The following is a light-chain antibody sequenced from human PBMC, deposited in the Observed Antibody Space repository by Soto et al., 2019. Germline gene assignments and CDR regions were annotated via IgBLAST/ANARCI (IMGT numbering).Light chain of an antibody. CDR1: SSDVRDNDY. CDR2: DVN. Sequence: QSALTQPRSVSGSPGQSVTISCTGTSSDVRDNDYVSWYQHHPGKAPKLMIYDVNKRPSGVPDRFSGSKSGNTASLTISGLQAEDEADYYCCSPAGTYVLFDGGTKLTVL. V-gene: IGLV2-11*01. CDR3: CSPAGTYVL. J-gene: IGLJ2*01.